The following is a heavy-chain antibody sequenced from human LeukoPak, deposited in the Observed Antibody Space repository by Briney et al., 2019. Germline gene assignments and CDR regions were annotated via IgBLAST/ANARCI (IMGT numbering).Heavy chain of an antibody. J-gene: IGHJ6*03. CDR2: IKQDGSEE. CDR1: IFTFSNYW. CDR3: ARTTEGGYTYDYFYYYYMDV. Sequence: AGGSLRLSCAASIFTFSNYWMIWVRQAPGKGLEWVANIKQDGSEEYYVDSVKGRFTITRDNAKNSLYLQMNSLRAEDTAVYYCARTTEGGYTYDYFYYYYMDVWGKGTTVTISS. V-gene: IGHV3-7*01. D-gene: IGHD5-18*01.